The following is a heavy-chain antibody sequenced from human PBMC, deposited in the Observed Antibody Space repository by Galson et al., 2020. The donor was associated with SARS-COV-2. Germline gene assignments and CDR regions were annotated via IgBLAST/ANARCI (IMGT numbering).Heavy chain of an antibody. CDR2: INHSGST. CDR1: GGSFSGYY. D-gene: IGHD3-9*01. J-gene: IGHJ3*02. V-gene: IGHV4-34*01. CDR3: ARAWDFDWLFPDAFDI. Sequence: SQTLSLTCAVYGGSFSGYYWSWIRQPPGKGLEWIGEINHSGSTNYHPSLKSRVTISVDTSKNQFSLKLSSVTAADTAVYYCARAWDFDWLFPDAFDIWGQGTMVTVSS.